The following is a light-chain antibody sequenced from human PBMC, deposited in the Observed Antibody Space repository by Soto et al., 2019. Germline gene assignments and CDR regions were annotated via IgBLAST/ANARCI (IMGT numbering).Light chain of an antibody. CDR2: DAS. CDR1: QSVSSSY. J-gene: IGKJ5*01. Sequence: EIVMTQSPATLSVSPGGRATLSCRASQSVSSSYLAWYQQKPGQAPRLLIYDASNRATGIPARFSGSGSGTDFTLTISSLEPEDFAVYYCQQRSNWPRINFGQGTRLEIK. V-gene: IGKV3D-20*02. CDR3: QQRSNWPRIN.